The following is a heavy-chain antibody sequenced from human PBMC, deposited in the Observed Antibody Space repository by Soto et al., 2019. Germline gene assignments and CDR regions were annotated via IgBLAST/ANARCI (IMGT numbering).Heavy chain of an antibody. CDR2: MNPNSGNT. D-gene: IGHD6-13*01. CDR3: ERVPTSIAAAGKKRNWFDP. V-gene: IGHV1-8*01. J-gene: IGHJ5*02. Sequence: GASVKVSSKASGYTFTSYDINWLRQSTGQGLEWMGWMNPNSGNTVYAQKFQGRVTMTRNTSISTAYMELSSLRSEDTAVYYCERVPTSIAAAGKKRNWFDPWVKGTLVTVSS. CDR1: GYTFTSYD.